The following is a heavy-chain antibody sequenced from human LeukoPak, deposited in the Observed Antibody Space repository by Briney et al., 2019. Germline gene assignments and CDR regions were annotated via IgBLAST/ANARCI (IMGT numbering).Heavy chain of an antibody. J-gene: IGHJ4*02. CDR1: GFPYNSYT. CDR3: SRDGIFTG. D-gene: IGHD3-3*01. V-gene: IGHV3-21*01. Sequence: GGSLRRSCAASGFPYNSYTMNWVRQAPGKGLEWVSSISSSSTYIYYADSVKGRFVISRDSANNSVYLQMNSLRAEDTAVYYCSRDGIFTGWGQGTLVTVSS. CDR2: ISSSSTYI.